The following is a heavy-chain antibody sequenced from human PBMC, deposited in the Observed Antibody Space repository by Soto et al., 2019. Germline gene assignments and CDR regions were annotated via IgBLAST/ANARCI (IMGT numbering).Heavy chain of an antibody. CDR3: ASYVILPYYYGMDV. CDR1: GGSISSSNW. V-gene: IGHV4-4*02. J-gene: IGHJ6*02. Sequence: QVQLQESGPGLVKPSGTLSLTWAVSGGSISSSNWWSWVRQPPGNGLEWIGEIYHSGSTNYNPSLQSRVSISVHNSKNQFSLKLSSVTAAVTAVYYCASYVILPYYYGMDVWGQGPTVTVSS. D-gene: IGHD3-16*01. CDR2: IYHSGST.